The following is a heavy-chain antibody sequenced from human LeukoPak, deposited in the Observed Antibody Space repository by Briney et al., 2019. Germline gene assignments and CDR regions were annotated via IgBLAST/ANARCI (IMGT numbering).Heavy chain of an antibody. D-gene: IGHD6-19*01. V-gene: IGHV4-59*12. CDR2: IYYSGST. CDR3: ARAAVAALDY. Sequence: SETLSLTCSVSGGSISSYYWSWIRQPPGKGLEWIGYIYYSGSTNYNPSLKSRVTISVDTSKNQFSLKLSSVTAADTAVYYCARAAVAALDYWGQGTLVTVSS. J-gene: IGHJ4*02. CDR1: GGSISSYY.